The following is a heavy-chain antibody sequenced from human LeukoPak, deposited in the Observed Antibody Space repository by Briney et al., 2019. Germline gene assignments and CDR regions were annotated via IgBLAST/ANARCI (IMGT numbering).Heavy chain of an antibody. J-gene: IGHJ4*02. D-gene: IGHD6-19*01. V-gene: IGHV4-59*01. CDR2: IYYSGST. CDR1: GGSISSYY. Sequence: SETLSLTCTVSGGSISSYYWSWIRQPPGKGLEWIGYIYYSGSTNYNPSLKSRVTISVDTSKNQFSLKLSSVTAADTAVYYCARGSHHIGVAGVYYFDYWGQGTLVTVSS. CDR3: ARGSHHIGVAGVYYFDY.